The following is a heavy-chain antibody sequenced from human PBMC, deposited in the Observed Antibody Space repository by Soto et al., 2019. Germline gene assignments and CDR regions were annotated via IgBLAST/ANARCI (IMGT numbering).Heavy chain of an antibody. CDR2: ISSSSSTI. D-gene: IGHD2-2*01. CDR3: ARGSAYQQDYYYYYMDV. V-gene: IGHV3-48*01. Sequence: EVQLVESGGGLVQPGGSLRLSCAASGFTFSSYSMNWVRQAPGKGLEWVSYISSSSSTIYYADSVKGRFTISRDNAKNSLYLQINSLRAEDTAVYYCARGSAYQQDYYYYYMDVWGKGTTVTVSS. CDR1: GFTFSSYS. J-gene: IGHJ6*03.